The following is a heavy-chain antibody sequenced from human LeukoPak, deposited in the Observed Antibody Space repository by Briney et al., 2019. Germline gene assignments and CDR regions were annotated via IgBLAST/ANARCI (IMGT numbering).Heavy chain of an antibody. Sequence: ASVKVSCKASGYTFTGYYMHWVRQAPGQGLEWMGWISAYNGNTNYAQKLQGRVTMTTDTSTSTAYMELRSLRSDDTAVYYCARDPVVPFSDYYYGMDVWGQGTTVTVSS. CDR3: ARDPVVPFSDYYYGMDV. D-gene: IGHD2-2*01. CDR1: GYTFTGYY. CDR2: ISAYNGNT. V-gene: IGHV1-18*04. J-gene: IGHJ6*02.